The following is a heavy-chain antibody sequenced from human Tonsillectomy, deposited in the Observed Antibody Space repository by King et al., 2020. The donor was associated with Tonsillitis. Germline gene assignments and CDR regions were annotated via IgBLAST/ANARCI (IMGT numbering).Heavy chain of an antibody. J-gene: IGHJ4*02. CDR3: AREWATAARGLDY. CDR2: ISSSSSTI. V-gene: IGHV3-48*01. CDR1: GFTFSSYS. D-gene: IGHD6-13*01. Sequence: QLVQSGGGLVQPGGSLRLSCAASGFTFSSYSMNWVRQAPGKGLEWVSYISSSSSTIYYADSVKGRFTISRDNAKNSLYLQMNSLRAEDTAVYYCAREWATAARGLDYWGQGTLVTVSS.